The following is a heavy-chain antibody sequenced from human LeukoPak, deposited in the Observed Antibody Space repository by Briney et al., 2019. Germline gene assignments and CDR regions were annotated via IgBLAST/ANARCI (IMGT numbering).Heavy chain of an antibody. D-gene: IGHD2-2*01. J-gene: IGHJ4*02. CDR1: GYTFTSYG. V-gene: IGHV1-18*01. CDR2: ISAYNGNT. Sequence: ASVKVSCKASGYTFTSYGISWVRQAPGQGLEWMGWISAYNGNTNYAQKLQGRVTMTTDTSTSTAYMDLRSLRSDDTAVYYCARGHPMAVVPAAREWGTPYYFDYWGQGTLVTVSS. CDR3: ARGHPMAVVPAAREWGTPYYFDY.